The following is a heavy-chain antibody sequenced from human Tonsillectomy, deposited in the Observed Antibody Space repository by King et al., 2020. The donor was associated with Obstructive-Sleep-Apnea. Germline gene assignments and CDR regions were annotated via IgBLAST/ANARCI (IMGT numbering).Heavy chain of an antibody. V-gene: IGHV3-9*01. CDR2: ISWNSGSI. CDR3: AKDMVATILDAFDI. J-gene: IGHJ3*02. D-gene: IGHD5-12*01. CDR1: GFTFDDYA. Sequence: VQLVESGGGLVQPGRSLRLSCAACGFTFDDYAMHWVRQAPGKGLEWVSGISWNSGSIGYADSVKGRFTISRDNAKKSLYLQMNSLRAEDTALYYCAKDMVATILDAFDIWGQGTMVTVSS.